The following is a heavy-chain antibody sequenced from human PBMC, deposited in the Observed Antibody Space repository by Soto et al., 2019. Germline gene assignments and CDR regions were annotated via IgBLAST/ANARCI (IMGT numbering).Heavy chain of an antibody. CDR2: FDPEDGET. D-gene: IGHD6-19*01. CDR3: ATDPLRRQWRPSYYYYGMDV. CDR1: GYTLTELS. J-gene: IGHJ6*02. Sequence: ASVKVSCKVSGYTLTELSMHWVRQAPGKGLEWMGGFDPEDGETIYAQKFQGRVTMTEDTSTDTAYMELSSLRSEDTAVYYCATDPLRRQWRPSYYYYGMDVWGQGTTVTVSS. V-gene: IGHV1-24*01.